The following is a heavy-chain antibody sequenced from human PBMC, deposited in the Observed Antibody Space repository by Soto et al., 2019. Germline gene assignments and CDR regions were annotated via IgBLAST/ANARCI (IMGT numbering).Heavy chain of an antibody. CDR3: ARINSAHYGMDV. Sequence: SETLSLTCTVSGGSISSSSYYWGWIRQPPGKGLEWIGNIYYSGSTYYNPSLKSRVTISVDTSKNQFSLKLGSVTAADTAVYCCARINSAHYGMDVWGQGTTVTVSS. J-gene: IGHJ6*02. CDR2: IYYSGST. CDR1: GGSISSSSYY. V-gene: IGHV4-39*01. D-gene: IGHD6-6*01.